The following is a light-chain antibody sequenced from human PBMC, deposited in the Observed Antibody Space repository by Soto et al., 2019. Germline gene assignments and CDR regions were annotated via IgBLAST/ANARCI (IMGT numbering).Light chain of an antibody. J-gene: IGKJ1*01. V-gene: IGKV1-6*01. CDR2: AAS. CDR3: LQDYNYPLT. CDR1: QGIRND. Sequence: IQMTQSPSSVSSSLVDRVTITCRASQGIRNDLGWYQQKPGKAPKLLIYAASSLQSGVPSRFSGSGSGTDFTLTISSLQPEDFATYYCLQDYNYPLTFGQGTKVDIK.